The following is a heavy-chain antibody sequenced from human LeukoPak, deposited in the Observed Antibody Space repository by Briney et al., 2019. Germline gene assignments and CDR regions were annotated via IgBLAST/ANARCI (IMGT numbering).Heavy chain of an antibody. Sequence: GASVKVSCKASGYTFTSFYMHWVRQAPGQGLEWMGGIIPIFGTANYAQKFQGRVTITADESTSTAYMELSSLRSEDTAVYYCAREAAAGTGFDYWGQGTLVTVSS. V-gene: IGHV1-69*13. J-gene: IGHJ4*02. D-gene: IGHD6-13*01. CDR3: AREAAAGTGFDY. CDR1: GYTFTSFY. CDR2: IIPIFGTA.